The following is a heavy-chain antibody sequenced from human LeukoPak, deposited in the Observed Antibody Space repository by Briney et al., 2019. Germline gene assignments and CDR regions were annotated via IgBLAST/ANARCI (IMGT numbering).Heavy chain of an antibody. J-gene: IGHJ4*02. Sequence: ASVKVSCKASGGTFSSYAISWVRQAPGQGLEWMGGIIPIFGTANYAQKFQGRVTITADESTSTAYMELRSLRSDDTAVYYCARSSSVTIPGYYFDYWGQGTLVTVSS. CDR2: IIPIFGTA. CDR1: GGTFSSYA. D-gene: IGHD2-21*01. CDR3: ARSSSVTIPGYYFDY. V-gene: IGHV1-69*13.